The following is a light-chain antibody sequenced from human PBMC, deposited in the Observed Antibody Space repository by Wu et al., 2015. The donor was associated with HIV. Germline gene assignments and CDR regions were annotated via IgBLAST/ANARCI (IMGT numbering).Light chain of an antibody. J-gene: IGKJ4*01. CDR3: QQYGSPLT. Sequence: EIVLTQSPATLALSPGERATLSCRASQSITISLAWYQQTPGQAPRLLIYDGSNRATGIPARFSGSGSGTDFTLTISRLEPEDFAVYYCQQYGSPLTFGGGTKVEIK. CDR1: QSITIS. V-gene: IGKV3-20*01. CDR2: DGS.